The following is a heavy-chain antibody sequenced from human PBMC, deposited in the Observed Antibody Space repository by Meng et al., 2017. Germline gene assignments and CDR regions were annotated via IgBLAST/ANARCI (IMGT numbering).Heavy chain of an antibody. CDR2: FYWDDDK. J-gene: IGHJ4*02. V-gene: IGHV2-5*02. D-gene: IGHD3-22*01. CDR3: ARLYYSDGSGFRFDY. CDR1: GFSLSTSGVG. Sequence: QITLKESGPTLVNYTQTLTLTCTFSGFSLSTSGVGVGWIRQPPGKALEWLALFYWDDDKRYSPSLKSRLTITKDTSKNQVVLTMTNMDPVDTATYHCARLYYSDGSGFRFDYWGQGTLVTVSS.